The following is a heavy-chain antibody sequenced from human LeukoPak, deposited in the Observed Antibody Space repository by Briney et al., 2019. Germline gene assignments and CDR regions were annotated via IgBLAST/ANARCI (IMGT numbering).Heavy chain of an antibody. Sequence: PGGPLRLSCAASGFTFSSYEMNWVRQAPGKGLEWVSYISSSGTTTYYAASVKGRFTISRDNAKNSLYLQMNSLRAEDTAVYYCARGYGSGSSHIDYWGQGTLVTVSS. CDR2: ISSSGTTT. CDR1: GFTFSSYE. D-gene: IGHD3-10*01. J-gene: IGHJ4*02. V-gene: IGHV3-48*03. CDR3: ARGYGSGSSHIDY.